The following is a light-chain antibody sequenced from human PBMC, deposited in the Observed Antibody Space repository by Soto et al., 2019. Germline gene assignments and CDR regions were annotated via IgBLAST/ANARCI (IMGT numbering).Light chain of an antibody. V-gene: IGKV3-20*01. Sequence: VLTQAPGTLALCPGERATLSWRASQSVSSSYLAWYQQKPGQAPRLLINGASSRATGIPDRFSGSGSGTDFTLTISRLEPEDFAVYYCQQYGSSPITFGPGTKVDI. CDR2: GAS. J-gene: IGKJ3*01. CDR1: QSVSSSY. CDR3: QQYGSSPIT.